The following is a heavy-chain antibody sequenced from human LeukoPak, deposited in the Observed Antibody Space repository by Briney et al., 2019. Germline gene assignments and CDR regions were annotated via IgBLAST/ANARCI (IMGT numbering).Heavy chain of an antibody. Sequence: AGGSLRLSCTASGFTFKSYAMSWVRQAPGRGLEWIASISASGGTTYYGDSVRGRFTSSRDNSKNTLYLHMSSLRADDTAVYYCAQRDDTFDFWGQGTMVIVSS. CDR1: GFTFKSYA. CDR2: ISASGGTT. J-gene: IGHJ3*01. V-gene: IGHV3-23*01. CDR3: AQRDDTFDF.